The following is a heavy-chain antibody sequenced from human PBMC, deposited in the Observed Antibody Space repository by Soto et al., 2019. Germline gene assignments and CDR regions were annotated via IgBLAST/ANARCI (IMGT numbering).Heavy chain of an antibody. V-gene: IGHV4-39*01. CDR2: IYFNGNT. Sequence: QLQLQESGPGLVKPSETLSLTCNVSGVSISDTSYYWGWIRQPPGKGLEWIGTIYFNGNTFYNPSLRSGLTISVDTSKNQISLRLTSVTAADTAVYYCARKGSYWGQGTLVAVSS. CDR3: ARKGSY. J-gene: IGHJ4*02. CDR1: GVSISDTSYY.